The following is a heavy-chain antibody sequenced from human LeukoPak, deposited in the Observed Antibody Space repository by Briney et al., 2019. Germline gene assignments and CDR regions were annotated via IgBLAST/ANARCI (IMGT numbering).Heavy chain of an antibody. CDR2: IIPIFGTA. CDR3: ADLGTADPRDY. J-gene: IGHJ4*02. CDR1: GYTFTTYG. Sequence: GASVKVSCKTSGYTFTTYGISWVRQAPGQGLEWMGGIIPIFGTANYAQKFQGRVTITADESTSTAYMELSSLRSEDTAVYYCADLGTADPRDYWGQGTLVTVSS. V-gene: IGHV1-69*13. D-gene: IGHD6-13*01.